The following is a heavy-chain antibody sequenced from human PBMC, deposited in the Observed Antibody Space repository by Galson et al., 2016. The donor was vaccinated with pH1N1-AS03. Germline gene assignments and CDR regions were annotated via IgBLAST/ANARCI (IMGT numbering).Heavy chain of an antibody. CDR1: GGSFSGYS. Sequence: ETLSLTCAVYGGSFSGYSCSWIRQPPGKGLEWIGEINHSGSTNYNPSLKSRVTMSVDMAKNLISLNMTSVPAADTAVYYCARRANWGFAGRQNWFDPWGQGTLVTVSS. D-gene: IGHD7-27*01. CDR2: INHSGST. J-gene: IGHJ5*02. CDR3: ARRANWGFAGRQNWFDP. V-gene: IGHV4-34*01.